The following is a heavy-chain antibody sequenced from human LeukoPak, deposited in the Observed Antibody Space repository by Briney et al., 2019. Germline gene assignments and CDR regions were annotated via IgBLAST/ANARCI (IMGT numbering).Heavy chain of an antibody. CDR2: IYGDDNK. CDR1: GFSLSFGGVG. J-gene: IGHJ5*02. V-gene: IGHV2-5*02. CDR3: AHRSHFRHDFDP. D-gene: IGHD3-3*02. Sequence: SGPTLVNPTQTLTLTCTFSGFSLSFGGVGVGWIRQPPGKALEWLALIYGDDNKRYSPSLKSRLTITKDTSKNQVVLTMTNMDPVDTATYHCAHRSHFRHDFDPWGQGTLVTVSS.